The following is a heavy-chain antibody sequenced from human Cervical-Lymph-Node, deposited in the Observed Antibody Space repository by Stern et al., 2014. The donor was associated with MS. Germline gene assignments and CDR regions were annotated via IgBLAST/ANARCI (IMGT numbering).Heavy chain of an antibody. CDR3: ARVLSGVFGVPIPLYGMDV. CDR1: GGTFSNYG. Sequence: VQLEESGAEVKKPGSSVKVSCKASGGTFSNYGISWVRQAPGQGLEWMGGIIPRFGTAKYAQKFQGRVTTTADESSGTAYMELSSLTSDDTAVYFCARVLSGVFGVPIPLYGMDVWGQGTTVTVSS. V-gene: IGHV1-69*01. J-gene: IGHJ6*02. CDR2: IIPRFGTA. D-gene: IGHD3-3*01.